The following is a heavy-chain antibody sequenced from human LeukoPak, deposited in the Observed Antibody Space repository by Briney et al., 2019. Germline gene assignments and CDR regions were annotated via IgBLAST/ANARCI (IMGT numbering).Heavy chain of an antibody. CDR1: GFTVSSND. J-gene: IGHJ3*02. V-gene: IGHV3-53*01. CDR2: IYSGGST. Sequence: PGGSLRLSCAASGFTVSSNDMTWVRQAPGKGLEWVSIIYSGGSTYYADSVKGRFTISRDNSKNTVFLQMNSLRAEDTAVYYCASLLRGAFDIWGQGTMVTVSA. CDR3: ASLLRGAFDI.